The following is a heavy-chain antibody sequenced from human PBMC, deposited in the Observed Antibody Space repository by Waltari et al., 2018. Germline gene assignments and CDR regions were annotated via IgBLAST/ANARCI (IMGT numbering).Heavy chain of an antibody. V-gene: IGHV4-39*07. CDR2: IHYSGNT. Sequence: QLQLQESGPRLVRPSETLSLTCTVSGGSISSTTYYWAWIRQTPGKGLEWIGYIHYSGNTYYNPSLRSRVTISVDTSKNQFSRNLRSVTAADMAVYYCARRVVTTGGVDYWGQGTLVTVSS. D-gene: IGHD2-21*02. CDR3: ARRVVTTGGVDY. CDR1: GGSISSTTYY. J-gene: IGHJ4*02.